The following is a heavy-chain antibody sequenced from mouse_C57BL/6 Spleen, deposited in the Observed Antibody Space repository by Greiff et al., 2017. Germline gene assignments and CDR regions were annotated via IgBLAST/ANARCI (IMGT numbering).Heavy chain of an antibody. V-gene: IGHV1-50*01. Sequence: VQLQQPGAELVKPGASVKLSCKASGYTFTSYWMQWVKQRPGQGLEWIGEIDPSDSYTNYNQKFKGKATLTVDTSSSTAYMQHSSLTSEDSAVYYCARRYYGNPYWGQGTTLTVSS. CDR3: ARRYYGNPY. CDR1: GYTFTSYW. CDR2: IDPSDSYT. J-gene: IGHJ2*01. D-gene: IGHD2-1*01.